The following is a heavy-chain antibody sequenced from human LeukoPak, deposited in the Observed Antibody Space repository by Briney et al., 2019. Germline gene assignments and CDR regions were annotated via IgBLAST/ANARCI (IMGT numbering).Heavy chain of an antibody. J-gene: IGHJ4*02. Sequence: SETLSLTCAVYGGSFSGYYWSWIRQPPGKGLEWIGEINHSGSTNYNPSLKSRVTISVDTSKNQFSLKLSSVTAADTAVYYCARPTYGDYKWRRFDYWGQGTLVTVSS. D-gene: IGHD4-17*01. CDR2: INHSGST. V-gene: IGHV4-34*01. CDR3: ARPTYGDYKWRRFDY. CDR1: GGSFSGYY.